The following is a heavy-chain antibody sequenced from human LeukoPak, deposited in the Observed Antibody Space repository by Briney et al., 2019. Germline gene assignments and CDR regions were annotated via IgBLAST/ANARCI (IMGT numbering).Heavy chain of an antibody. CDR1: GGFFSGYY. CDR3: ASISVGAAGFDY. D-gene: IGHD2-15*01. J-gene: IGHJ4*02. V-gene: IGHV4-34*01. Sequence: PSETLSLTCAVYGGFFSGYYWSWIRQPPGKGLEWIGEINHSGSTNYNPSLKSRVTISVDTSKNQFSLKLSSVTTADTAVYYCASISVGAAGFDYWGQGTLVTVSS. CDR2: INHSGST.